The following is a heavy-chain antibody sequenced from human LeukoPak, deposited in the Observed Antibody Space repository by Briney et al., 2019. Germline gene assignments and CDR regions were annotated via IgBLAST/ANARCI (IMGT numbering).Heavy chain of an antibody. CDR2: ISYDGSNK. V-gene: IGHV3-30-3*01. Sequence: GSLRLSCAASGFTFSSYAMHWVRQAPGKGLEWVAVISYDGSNKYYANSVKGRFTISRDNSKNTLFLQMNSLRAEDTAVYYCVRDGVGATTYFGYFDYWGQGTLVTVSS. J-gene: IGHJ4*02. D-gene: IGHD1-26*01. CDR3: VRDGVGATTYFGYFDY. CDR1: GFTFSSYA.